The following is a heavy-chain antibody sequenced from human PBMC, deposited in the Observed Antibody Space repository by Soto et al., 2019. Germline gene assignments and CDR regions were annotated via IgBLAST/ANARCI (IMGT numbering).Heavy chain of an antibody. Sequence: ASVKVSCKASGNTVPNYAIHWVRQAPGQRLEWMGWINGGNGNTYYSEHFQGRVTFTRDNSENTLYLQMNSLVADDTAIYYCAKFSRDISGLFWAQGTLVTVSS. V-gene: IGHV1-3*01. D-gene: IGHD3-22*01. J-gene: IGHJ4*02. CDR2: INGGNGNT. CDR3: AKFSRDISGLF. CDR1: GNTVPNYA.